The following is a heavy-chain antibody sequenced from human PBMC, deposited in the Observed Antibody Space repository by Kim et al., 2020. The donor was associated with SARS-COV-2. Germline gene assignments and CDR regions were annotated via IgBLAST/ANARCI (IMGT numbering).Heavy chain of an antibody. CDR1: GFTLSIYW. D-gene: IGHD3-16*01. V-gene: IGHV3-74*01. CDR2: INSDGSST. J-gene: IGHJ3*02. CDR3: ARGFDTNAFDI. Sequence: WGSLRLSCAASGFTLSIYWMHWVRQAPGKGLVWVSRINSDGSSTNYADSVKGRFTISRDNAKNTLYLQMNSLRAEDTAVYYCARGFDTNAFDIWGQGTMVTVSS.